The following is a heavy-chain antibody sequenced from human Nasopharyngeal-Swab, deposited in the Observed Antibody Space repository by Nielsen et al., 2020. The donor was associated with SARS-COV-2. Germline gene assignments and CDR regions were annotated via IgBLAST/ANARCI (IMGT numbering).Heavy chain of an antibody. D-gene: IGHD3-3*01. CDR3: AKPTIFGAEIDY. V-gene: IGHV3-43D*03. CDR2: ITSDGDTT. J-gene: IGHJ4*02. Sequence: GESLKISCAASGFTFHDFAMHWVRQAPGKGLEWVSLITSDGDTTLYADSLKGRFTISRDNSRNSLYLQMNSLRLEDTAFYYCAKPTIFGAEIDYWGQGTLVTVSS. CDR1: GFTFHDFA.